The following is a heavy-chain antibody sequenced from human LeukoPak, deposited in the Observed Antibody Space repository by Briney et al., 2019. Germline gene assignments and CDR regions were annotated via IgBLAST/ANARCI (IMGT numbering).Heavy chain of an antibody. D-gene: IGHD6-19*01. Sequence: SETLSLTCTVSGGSISSYYWSWIRQPPGKGLEWIGYMYRTGSTNYNPSLKSRVTMTPDTSKNQFSLRLTSVTAADTAVYYCAREGTYGWYNWFDPWGQGTLVTVSS. CDR2: MYRTGST. J-gene: IGHJ5*02. V-gene: IGHV4-59*01. CDR3: AREGTYGWYNWFDP. CDR1: GGSISSYY.